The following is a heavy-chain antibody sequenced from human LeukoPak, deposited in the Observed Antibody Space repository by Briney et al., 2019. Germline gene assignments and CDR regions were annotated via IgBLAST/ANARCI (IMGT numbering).Heavy chain of an antibody. D-gene: IGHD5-18*01. V-gene: IGHV4-38-2*02. CDR2: IYHSGST. J-gene: IGHJ5*02. CDR1: GYSISSGYY. Sequence: SETLSLTCTVSGYSISSGYYWGWIRQPPGKGLEWIGSIYHSGSTYYNPSLKSRVTISVDTSKNQFSLKLSSVTAADTAVYYCARDRRSYGFLSINWFDPWGRGTLVTVSS. CDR3: ARDRRSYGFLSINWFDP.